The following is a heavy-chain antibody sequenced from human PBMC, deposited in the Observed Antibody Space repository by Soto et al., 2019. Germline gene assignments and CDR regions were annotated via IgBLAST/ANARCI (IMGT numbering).Heavy chain of an antibody. J-gene: IGHJ5*02. CDR3: ARVRYSSSWYGPLNWFDP. CDR2: IYYSGST. Sequence: SETLSLTCTVSGGSISSYYWSWIRQPPGKGLEWIGYIYYSGSTNYNPSLKSRVTISVDTSKNQFSLKLSSVTAADTAVYYCARVRYSSSWYGPLNWFDPWGQGTLVTVSS. V-gene: IGHV4-59*01. D-gene: IGHD6-13*01. CDR1: GGSISSYY.